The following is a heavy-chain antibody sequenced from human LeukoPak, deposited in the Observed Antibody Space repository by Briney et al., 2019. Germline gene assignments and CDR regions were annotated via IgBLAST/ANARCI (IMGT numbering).Heavy chain of an antibody. CDR3: ARGPPRGKYYYMDV. J-gene: IGHJ6*03. CDR1: GFNFGSFD. CDR2: IGTASDT. Sequence: GGSLRLSCAASGFNFGSFDMHWVRQPTGQGLEWVSTIGTASDTYYPGSVEGRFTLSRDNAKNSLYLQMNSLTAGDTAVYYCARGPPRGKYYYMDVWGKGTTVTVSS. V-gene: IGHV3-13*01. D-gene: IGHD1-1*01.